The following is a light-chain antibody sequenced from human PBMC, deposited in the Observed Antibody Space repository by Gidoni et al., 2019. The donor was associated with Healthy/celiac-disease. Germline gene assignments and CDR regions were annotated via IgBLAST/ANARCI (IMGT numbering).Light chain of an antibody. CDR2: EVS. CDR3: SSYTSSSPRV. Sequence: QSALTQPASVSGSHGQSITISCTGTSSDVGGYNYVSWYQQHPGKAPKLMIYEVSNRPSGVSNRFSGSKSGNTASLTISGLQAEDEADYYCSSYTSSSPRVFGGGTKLTVL. V-gene: IGLV2-14*01. CDR1: SSDVGGYNY. J-gene: IGLJ2*01.